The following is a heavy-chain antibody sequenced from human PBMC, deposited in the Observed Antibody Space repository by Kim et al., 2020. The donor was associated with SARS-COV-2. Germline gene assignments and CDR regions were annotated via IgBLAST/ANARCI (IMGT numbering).Heavy chain of an antibody. J-gene: IGHJ4*02. CDR3: ANSDTAMANIDY. V-gene: IGHV3-23*01. Sequence: YYADSVKGRFTISRDNSKNTLYLQMNSLRAEDTAVYYCANSDTAMANIDYWGQGTLVTVSS. D-gene: IGHD5-18*01.